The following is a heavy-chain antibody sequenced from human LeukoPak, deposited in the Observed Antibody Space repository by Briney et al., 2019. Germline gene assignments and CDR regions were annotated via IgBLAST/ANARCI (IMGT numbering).Heavy chain of an antibody. Sequence: GESLRLSCAASGFTFSNAWMSGVRQAPGKGLEWVGRIKSKTDGGTTDYAAPVKGRFTISRDDSKNTLYLQMNSLKTEDTAVYYCTTMTTVTTTDYWGQGTLVTVSS. J-gene: IGHJ4*02. CDR1: GFTFSNAW. CDR3: TTMTTVTTTDY. CDR2: IKSKTDGGTT. V-gene: IGHV3-15*01. D-gene: IGHD4-11*01.